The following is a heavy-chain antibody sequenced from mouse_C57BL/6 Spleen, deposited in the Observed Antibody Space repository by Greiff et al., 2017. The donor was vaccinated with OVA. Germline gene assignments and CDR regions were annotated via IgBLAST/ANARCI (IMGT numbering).Heavy chain of an antibody. D-gene: IGHD1-1*01. V-gene: IGHV5-15*01. CDR3: ARSMITTVVADAMDY. CDR1: GFTFSDYG. J-gene: IGHJ4*01. Sequence: VKVVASGGGLVQPGGSLTLSCAASGFTFSDYGMAWVRQAPRMGPAWVAFISNLAYSIYYADTVTGRFTISRENAKNTLYLEMSRLRSEDTAMYYCARSMITTVVADAMDYWGQGTSVTVSS. CDR2: ISNLAYSI.